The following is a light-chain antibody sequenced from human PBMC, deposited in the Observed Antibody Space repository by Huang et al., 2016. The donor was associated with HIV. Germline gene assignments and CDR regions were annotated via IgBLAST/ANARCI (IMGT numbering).Light chain of an antibody. CDR1: QSVSTN. J-gene: IGKJ5*01. Sequence: IVMTQSPATLSVSPGERATLSCRASQSVSTNLAWYQQKPGQAPRLLIYGASIRGIGIPDRFSGSGSGTEFTLTISSLQSEDFAVYYCQQYNNWPPITLGQGTRLEIK. CDR2: GAS. CDR3: QQYNNWPPIT. V-gene: IGKV3-15*01.